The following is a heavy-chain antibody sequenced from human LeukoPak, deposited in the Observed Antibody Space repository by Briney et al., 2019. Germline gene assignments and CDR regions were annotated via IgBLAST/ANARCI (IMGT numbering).Heavy chain of an antibody. Sequence: ASVKVSCKASGYTFTGYYMHWVRQAPGQGLEWMGWINAGNGNTKYSQKFQGRVTITRDTSASTAYMELSSLRSEDTAVYYCARAYCSSTSCRGWFDPWGQGTLVTVSS. D-gene: IGHD2-2*01. CDR3: ARAYCSSTSCRGWFDP. J-gene: IGHJ5*02. CDR1: GYTFTGYY. CDR2: INAGNGNT. V-gene: IGHV1-3*01.